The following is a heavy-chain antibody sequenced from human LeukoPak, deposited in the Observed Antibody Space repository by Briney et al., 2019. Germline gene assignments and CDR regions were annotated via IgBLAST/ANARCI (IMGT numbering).Heavy chain of an antibody. D-gene: IGHD5-12*01. CDR1: GFTFSDYY. J-gene: IGHJ4*02. CDR3: ARAGWLRLNYFDY. CDR2: ISSSGSTI. V-gene: IGHV3-11*01. Sequence: GGSLRLSCAASGFTFSDYYMSWIRQAPGKGLEGVSCISSSGSTIYYADSVKGRFTISRDNAKNSLYLQMNSLRAEDTAVYYCARAGWLRLNYFDYWGQGTLVTVSS.